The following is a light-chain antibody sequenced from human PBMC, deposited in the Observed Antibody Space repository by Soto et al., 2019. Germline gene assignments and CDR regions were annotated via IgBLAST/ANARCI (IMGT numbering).Light chain of an antibody. CDR2: EVS. CDR3: CSYGGRSTYV. CDR1: SSDVGSYNL. J-gene: IGLJ1*01. Sequence: QSALTQPASVSGSPGQSITISCTGTSSDVGSYNLVSWYQQHPGKAPKLMIYEVSKRPSGVSNRFSGSKSANTASLTIFGLQADDEADYYCCSYGGRSTYVFGTGTKVTVL. V-gene: IGLV2-23*02.